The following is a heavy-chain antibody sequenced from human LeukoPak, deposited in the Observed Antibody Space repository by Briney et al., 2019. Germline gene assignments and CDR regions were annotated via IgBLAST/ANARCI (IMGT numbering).Heavy chain of an antibody. V-gene: IGHV3-53*01. Sequence: GGSLRLSCTVSGFTVSSNSMSWVRQAPGKGLEWVSFIYSDNTHYSDSVKGRFTISRDNSKNTLHLQMNSLRAEDTAVYYCAKRGGIYDAFDIWGQGTMVTVSS. CDR2: IYSDNT. D-gene: IGHD3-16*01. J-gene: IGHJ3*02. CDR1: GFTVSSNS. CDR3: AKRGGIYDAFDI.